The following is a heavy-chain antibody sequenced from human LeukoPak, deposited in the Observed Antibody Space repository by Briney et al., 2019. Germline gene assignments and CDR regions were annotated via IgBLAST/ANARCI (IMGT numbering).Heavy chain of an antibody. J-gene: IGHJ4*02. CDR2: IYHSGST. CDR3: ARVVNYYGSGSYFPYYFDY. D-gene: IGHD3-10*01. CDR1: GGSISSGGYS. Sequence: PSQTLSLTCAVSGGSISSGGYSWSWIRQPPGKGLEWIGYIYHSGSTYYNPSLKSRVTISVDRSKNQFSLKLSSVTAADTAVYYCARVVNYYGSGSYFPYYFDYWGQGTLVTVSS. V-gene: IGHV4-30-2*01.